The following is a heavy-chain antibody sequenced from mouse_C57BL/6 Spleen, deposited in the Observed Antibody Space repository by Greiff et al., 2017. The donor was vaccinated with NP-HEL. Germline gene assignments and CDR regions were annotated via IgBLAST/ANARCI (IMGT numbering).Heavy chain of an antibody. CDR3: ARDYYGSKNY. CDR2: INPNNGGT. Sequence: VQLKESGPELVKPGASVKMSCKASGYTFTDYNMHWVKQSHGKSLEWIGYINPNNGGTSYNQKFKGKATLTVNKSSSTAYMELRSLTSEDSAVYYCARDYYGSKNYWGQGTTLTVSS. D-gene: IGHD1-1*01. J-gene: IGHJ2*01. CDR1: GYTFTDYN. V-gene: IGHV1-22*01.